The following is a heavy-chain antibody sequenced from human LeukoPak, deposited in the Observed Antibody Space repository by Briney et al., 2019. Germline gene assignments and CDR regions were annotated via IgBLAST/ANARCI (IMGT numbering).Heavy chain of an antibody. D-gene: IGHD1-26*01. J-gene: IGHJ4*02. CDR3: ARSILGY. CDR1: GFTFRSYG. Sequence: GGSLRLSCAASGFTFRSYGMHWVRQAPGKGLEWVSVIYSGGSTYYADSVKGRFTISRDNSKNTLYLQMNSLRAEDTAVYYCARSILGYWGQGTLVTVSS. CDR2: IYSGGST. V-gene: IGHV3-53*01.